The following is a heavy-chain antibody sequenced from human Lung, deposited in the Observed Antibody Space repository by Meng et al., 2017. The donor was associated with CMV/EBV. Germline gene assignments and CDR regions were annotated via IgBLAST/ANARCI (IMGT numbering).Heavy chain of an antibody. CDR1: GFSFSSYS. CDR2: ISSSSSYI. D-gene: IGHD2-2*01. J-gene: IGHJ6*02. Sequence: GGSXRLXXAASGFSFSSYSMNWVRQAPGTGLEWVSSISSSSSYIYYADSVKGRFTISRDNAKNSLYLQMNSLRAEDTAVYYCARCQLAEDYYGMDVWGQGXTVTVSS. CDR3: ARCQLAEDYYGMDV. V-gene: IGHV3-21*01.